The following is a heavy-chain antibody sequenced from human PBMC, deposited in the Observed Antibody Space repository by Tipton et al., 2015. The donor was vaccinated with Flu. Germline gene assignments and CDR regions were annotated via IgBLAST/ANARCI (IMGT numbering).Heavy chain of an antibody. V-gene: IGHV4-39*07. CDR3: ARYPESNYHWFGP. CDR2: IYHSGTA. Sequence: LRLSCTVSGGSISSSRYYWGWIRQPPGKGLEWIGSIYHSGTAYYNPSLKSRVTISVDTSKNQISLKLSSVTAADTAVYYCARYPESNYHWFGPWGQGALVTVSA. D-gene: IGHD4-11*01. J-gene: IGHJ5*02. CDR1: GGSISSSRYY.